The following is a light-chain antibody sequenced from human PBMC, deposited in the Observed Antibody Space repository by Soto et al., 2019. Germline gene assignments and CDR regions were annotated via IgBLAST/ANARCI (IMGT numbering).Light chain of an antibody. J-gene: IGKJ2*01. CDR1: ESVSSN. CDR2: EAS. Sequence: EIGRTQSPATLSVSPGETATLSCRASESVSSNVAWYQQKPGQAPRLLIYEASNRATGIPARFSGSGSGTDFTLTISSLESEDSAVYYCQQRSYWPPYTFGQGTKVDI. V-gene: IGKV3-11*01. CDR3: QQRSYWPPYT.